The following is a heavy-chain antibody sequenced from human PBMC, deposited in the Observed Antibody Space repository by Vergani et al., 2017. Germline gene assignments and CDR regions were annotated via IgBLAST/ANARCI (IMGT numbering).Heavy chain of an antibody. CDR3: ARALTYYYDSSGYWLSFDI. CDR2: IYYSGST. V-gene: IGHV4-31*01. J-gene: IGHJ3*02. CDR1: GGSISSGGYY. D-gene: IGHD3-22*01. Sequence: QLQLQESGPGLVKPSQTLSLTCTVSGGSISSGGYYWSWIRQHPGKGLEWIGYIYYSGSTYYNPSLKSLVTISVDTSKYQFSLKLSSVTAADTAVYYCARALTYYYDSSGYWLSFDIWGQGTMVTVSS.